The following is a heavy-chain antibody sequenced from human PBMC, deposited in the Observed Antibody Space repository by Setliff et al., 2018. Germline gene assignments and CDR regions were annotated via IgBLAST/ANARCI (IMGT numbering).Heavy chain of an antibody. D-gene: IGHD3-10*01. CDR3: AAGTYSSGY. CDR1: GFTFNTYA. CDR2: VGVSGASS. Sequence: QAGGSLRLSCAASGFTFNTYAMSWVRQPPGKGLEWVSSVGVSGASSYYADSVKGRFTISRDNSKNTLYLQMNSLRAEDTAVYFCAAGTYSSGYWGQGTLVTVSS. V-gene: IGHV3-23*01. J-gene: IGHJ4*02.